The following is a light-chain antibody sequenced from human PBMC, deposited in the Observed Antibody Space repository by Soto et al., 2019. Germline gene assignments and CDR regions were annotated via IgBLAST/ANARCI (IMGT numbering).Light chain of an antibody. J-gene: IGKJ4*01. CDR2: LGS. CDR3: MQALHTPLT. CDR1: QSLLHRNGYNY. Sequence: DIVMTQSPLTLPVTPGEPASISCRSSQSLLHRNGYNYLDWYLQKPGQSPQLLIDLGSNRASGVPDRFSSSGSGTDFTLKISRVEAEDVGVYYCMQALHTPLTFGGGTKVEIK. V-gene: IGKV2-28*01.